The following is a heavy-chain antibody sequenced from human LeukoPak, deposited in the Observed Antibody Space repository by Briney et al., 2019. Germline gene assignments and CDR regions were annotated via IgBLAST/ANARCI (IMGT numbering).Heavy chain of an antibody. V-gene: IGHV3-23*01. CDR2: ISGSGHTT. J-gene: IGHJ3*02. D-gene: IGHD3-3*02. Sequence: GGSLRLSCAASGFTFSSYAMTWVRQAPGTGLEWVSGISGSGHTTYYADSVKGRFTISRDNSKNTLYLQMNSLRAEDTAVYYCASLSRGDAFDIWGQGTMVTVSS. CDR3: ASLSRGDAFDI. CDR1: GFTFSSYA.